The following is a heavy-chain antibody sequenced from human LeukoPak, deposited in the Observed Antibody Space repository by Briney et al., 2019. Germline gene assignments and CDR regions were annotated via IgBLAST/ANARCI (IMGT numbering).Heavy chain of an antibody. D-gene: IGHD6-13*01. CDR1: GFTFSDYS. V-gene: IGHV3-21*06. CDR3: ARGPFSSSWSEFDY. J-gene: IGHJ4*02. CDR2: ISGDSRYI. Sequence: GGSLTLSWAASGFTFSDYSPNWVRQAPGKGLEWVSCISGDSRYIYYADSLKGRSTISRDNAQNSLYLHMNNLRAEDTAVYYCARGPFSSSWSEFDYWGQGTLVTVSS.